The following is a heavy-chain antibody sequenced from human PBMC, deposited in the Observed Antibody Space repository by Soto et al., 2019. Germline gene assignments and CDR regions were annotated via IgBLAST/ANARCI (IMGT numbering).Heavy chain of an antibody. Sequence: EVQLVVSGGGLVQPGGSLRLSCAASGFTFSSTWMHWVRQAPGKGLVWVSHINSDGTTTTYADSVKGRFTISRDNAKNTVHLQMNSLRAEDTAVYYCATDGSYAQHVWGQGTTVTVSS. V-gene: IGHV3-74*01. CDR1: GFTFSSTW. CDR2: INSDGTTT. CDR3: ATDGSYAQHV. D-gene: IGHD2-2*01. J-gene: IGHJ6*02.